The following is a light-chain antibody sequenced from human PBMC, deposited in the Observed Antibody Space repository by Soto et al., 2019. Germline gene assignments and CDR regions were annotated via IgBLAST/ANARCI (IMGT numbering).Light chain of an antibody. CDR1: QSVRSSY. CDR2: GAS. V-gene: IGKV3-20*01. CDR3: QQYGSLPET. J-gene: IGKJ1*01. Sequence: EIVLTQSPGTLPLSPGERATLSCRASQSVRSSYLAWYQQKPGQAPRLLISGASSRATGIPDRFSGSGSGTDFTLTISRLEPEDFAVYYCQQYGSLPETFGQGTKVEIK.